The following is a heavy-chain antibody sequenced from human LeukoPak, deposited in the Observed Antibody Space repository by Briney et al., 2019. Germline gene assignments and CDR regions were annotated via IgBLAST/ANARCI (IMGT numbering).Heavy chain of an antibody. Sequence: GGSLRLSCIASGFTFSNFGMHWVRQAPGKGLEWVAFIRYDGSIKYYADSVKGRFTVSRDNAKTSLYLQMNSLRAEDTAVYYCAELGITMIGGVWGKGTTVTISS. CDR1: GFTFSNFG. D-gene: IGHD3-10*02. CDR3: AELGITMIGGV. CDR2: IRYDGSIK. J-gene: IGHJ6*04. V-gene: IGHV3-30*02.